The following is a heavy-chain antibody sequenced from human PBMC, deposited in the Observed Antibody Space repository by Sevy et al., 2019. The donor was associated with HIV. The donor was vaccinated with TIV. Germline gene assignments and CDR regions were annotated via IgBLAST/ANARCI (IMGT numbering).Heavy chain of an antibody. CDR3: ARDFVVVVAATPDNYYYGMDV. V-gene: IGHV3-30*04. J-gene: IGHJ6*02. D-gene: IGHD2-15*01. CDR2: ISYDGSNK. Sequence: GGSLRLSCAASGFTFSSYAMHWVRQAPGKGLEWVAVISYDGSNKYYADSVKGRFTISRDNSKNTLYLQMNSLRAEDTAVYYCARDFVVVVAATPDNYYYGMDVWGQGTTVTVS. CDR1: GFTFSSYA.